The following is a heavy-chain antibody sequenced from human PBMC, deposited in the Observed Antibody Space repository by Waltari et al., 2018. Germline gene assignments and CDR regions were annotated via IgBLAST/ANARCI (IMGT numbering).Heavy chain of an antibody. J-gene: IGHJ4*02. Sequence: EVQLLESGGDLVQPGGSLSPSCAAPGITFSNCPINWVRLAPGTGLEWVSAITVGDDTYYADSVKGRFTISRDTSKDTVHLQMNGLRAEDTAVYYCATPFYNWDDPLHSWGQGTLVTVSS. D-gene: IGHD1-20*01. V-gene: IGHV3-23*01. CDR2: ITVGDDT. CDR1: GITFSNCP. CDR3: ATPFYNWDDPLHS.